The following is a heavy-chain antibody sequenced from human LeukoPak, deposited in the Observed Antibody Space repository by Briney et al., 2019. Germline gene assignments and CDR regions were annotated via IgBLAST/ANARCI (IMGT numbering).Heavy chain of an antibody. CDR3: ARDSPAGTTWRSEPTFDY. CDR1: GFSFSRFW. D-gene: IGHD3-10*01. CDR2: IKEEGRTT. J-gene: IGHJ4*02. Sequence: PGGSLRLSCAASGFSFSRFWMSWVRQAPGNGLEWVADIKEEGRTTYYVNSGRGRFTISRDNAKNTLYLQMNSLRAEDTAVYYCARDSPAGTTWRSEPTFDYWGQGTLVTVTS. V-gene: IGHV3-7*04.